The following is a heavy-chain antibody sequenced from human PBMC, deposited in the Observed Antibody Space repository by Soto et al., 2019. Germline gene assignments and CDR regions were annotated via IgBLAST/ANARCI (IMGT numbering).Heavy chain of an antibody. D-gene: IGHD2-2*01. Sequence: QVQLVESGGGSVKPGGSLRLSCAASGFTFSDYYMSWIRQAPGKGLEWVSYISSGGFITYYADSAKGRFTTSWDKAKNSLYLQMNTLSANDTAVYYCATGVVPATKWGYYSYGLDVWGQGTTVTVSS. CDR1: GFTFSDYY. J-gene: IGHJ6*02. CDR3: ATGVVPATKWGYYSYGLDV. CDR2: ISSGGFIT. V-gene: IGHV3-11*01.